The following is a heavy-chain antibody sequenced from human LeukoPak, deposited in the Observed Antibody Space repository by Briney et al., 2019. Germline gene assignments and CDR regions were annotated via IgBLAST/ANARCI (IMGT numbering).Heavy chain of an antibody. Sequence: SETLSLTCTVSGGSISSYFWSWIRQPPGEGLEWIGYIYYSGSTNYNPSLKSRVTISVDTSKNQFSLKLSSVTAADTAVYYCARVKKYSSSWIDYWGQGTLVTVSS. CDR3: ARVKKYSSSWIDY. J-gene: IGHJ4*02. CDR2: IYYSGST. D-gene: IGHD6-13*01. V-gene: IGHV4-59*01. CDR1: GGSISSYF.